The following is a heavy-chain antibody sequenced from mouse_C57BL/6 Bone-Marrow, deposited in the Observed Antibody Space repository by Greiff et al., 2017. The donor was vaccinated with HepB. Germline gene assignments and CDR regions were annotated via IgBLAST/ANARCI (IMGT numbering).Heavy chain of an antibody. Sequence: EVQLQQSGPELVKPGASVKISCKASGYSFTGYYMNWVKQSPEKSLEWIGEINPSTGGTTYNQKFKAKATLTVDKSSSTAYMQLKSLTSEDSAVYYCARIFDGYYFDYWGQGTTLTVSS. CDR2: INPSTGGT. D-gene: IGHD2-3*01. J-gene: IGHJ2*01. CDR3: ARIFDGYYFDY. CDR1: GYSFTGYY. V-gene: IGHV1-42*01.